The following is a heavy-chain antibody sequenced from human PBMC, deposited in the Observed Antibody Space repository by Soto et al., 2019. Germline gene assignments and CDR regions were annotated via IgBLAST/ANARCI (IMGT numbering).Heavy chain of an antibody. Sequence: ASVKVSCKASGYTFTGYYMHWVRQAPGQGLEWMGWINPNSGGTNYAQKFQGRVTMTRDTSISTAYMELSRLRSDDTAVYYCARIPRYSGSSISLQHWGPGTLVTVSS. CDR2: INPNSGGT. V-gene: IGHV1-2*02. CDR3: ARIPRYSGSSISLQH. CDR1: GYTFTGYY. J-gene: IGHJ1*01. D-gene: IGHD1-26*01.